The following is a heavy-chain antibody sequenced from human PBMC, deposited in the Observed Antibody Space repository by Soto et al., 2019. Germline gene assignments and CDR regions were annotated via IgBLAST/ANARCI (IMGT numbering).Heavy chain of an antibody. J-gene: IGHJ6*02. Sequence: EVQLLESGGGLVQPGGSLRLSCAASGFTFSSYAMSWVRQAPGKGLEWVSAISGSGGSTYYADSVKGRFTISRDNSKNTLYLQMNSLRAEDTAVYYCANGGWAGYHRRADGGYYYYYGMDVWGQGTTVTVSS. CDR2: ISGSGGST. CDR3: ANGGWAGYHRRADGGYYYYYGMDV. CDR1: GFTFSSYA. V-gene: IGHV3-23*01. D-gene: IGHD3-9*01.